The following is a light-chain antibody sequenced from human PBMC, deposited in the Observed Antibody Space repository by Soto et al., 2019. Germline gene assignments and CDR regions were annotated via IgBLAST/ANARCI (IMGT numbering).Light chain of an antibody. CDR2: EVR. J-gene: IGLJ1*01. Sequence: QSALTQPASVSGSPGQSITISCTGSSSDVGGYDYVSWYQQHPGKVPKLMIYEVRNRPSGVSNRFSGSKSGNTASLTISGLQAEDEADYYCSSYTRSSTEVFGTWTKLTVL. CDR1: SSDVGGYDY. CDR3: SSYTRSSTEV. V-gene: IGLV2-14*01.